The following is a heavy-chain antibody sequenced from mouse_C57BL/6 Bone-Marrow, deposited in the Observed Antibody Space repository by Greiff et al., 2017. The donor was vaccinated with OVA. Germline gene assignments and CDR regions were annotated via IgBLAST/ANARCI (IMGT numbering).Heavy chain of an antibody. V-gene: IGHV1-64*01. Sequence: QVQLQQPGAELVKPGASVKLSCKASGYTFTSYWMHWVKQRPGQGLEWIGMIHPNSGSTNYNEKFKSKATLTVDKSSSTAYMQLSSLTSEDSAVYDCARSGYYGLWYFDVWGTGTTVTVSS. D-gene: IGHD1-2*01. CDR3: ARSGYYGLWYFDV. CDR1: GYTFTSYW. J-gene: IGHJ1*03. CDR2: IHPNSGST.